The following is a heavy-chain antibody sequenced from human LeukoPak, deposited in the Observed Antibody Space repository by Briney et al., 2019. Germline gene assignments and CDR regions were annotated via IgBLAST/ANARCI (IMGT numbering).Heavy chain of an antibody. Sequence: KPSETLSLTCAVYGGSFSGYYWSWIRQPPGKGLEWIGEINHSGSTNYNPSLKSRVTISVDTSKNQFSLKLSSVTAADTAVYYCARHNNLWWQLDYWGQGTLVTVSS. D-gene: IGHD2-21*01. V-gene: IGHV4-34*01. CDR3: ARHNNLWWQLDY. J-gene: IGHJ4*02. CDR2: INHSGST. CDR1: GGSFSGYY.